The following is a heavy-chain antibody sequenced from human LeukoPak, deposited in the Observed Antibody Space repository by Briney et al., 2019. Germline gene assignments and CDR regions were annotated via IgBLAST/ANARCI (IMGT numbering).Heavy chain of an antibody. D-gene: IGHD5-24*01. V-gene: IGHV4-4*02. Sequence: SETLSLTCAVSGGSISSNNWWSWVRQPPGKGLEWIGEIYHSGSTNYNPSLKSRVTISIDTSKNQFSLKLSSVTAADTAVYYCARGGDGYNFDAFDIWGQGTMVTVSS. J-gene: IGHJ3*02. CDR1: GGSISSNNW. CDR2: IYHSGST. CDR3: ARGGDGYNFDAFDI.